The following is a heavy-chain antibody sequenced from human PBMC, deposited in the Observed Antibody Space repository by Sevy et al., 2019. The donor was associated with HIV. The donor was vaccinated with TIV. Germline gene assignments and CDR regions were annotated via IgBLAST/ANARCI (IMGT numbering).Heavy chain of an antibody. J-gene: IGHJ4*02. Sequence: GGSLRLSCTASGFTVSSNYMTWVRQAPGKGLEWVSVLYSIGSPLYADSVLGRFTISRNSSKNTLYLQMNSLRAEDMAVYYCARDRGGIPFDSWGQGTLVTVSS. CDR3: ARDRGGIPFDS. D-gene: IGHD3-10*01. CDR1: GFTVSSNY. CDR2: LYSIGSP. V-gene: IGHV3-53*01.